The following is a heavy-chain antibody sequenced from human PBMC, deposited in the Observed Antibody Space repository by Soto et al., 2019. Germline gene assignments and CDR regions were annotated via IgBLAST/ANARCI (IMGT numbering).Heavy chain of an antibody. Sequence: PPETLSLTGAGYVGSVSDYSWHWNWMRQPPGKGLEWIGELDXSGRSSHNKSLKSRVTVSLDXSKNQFSLILTSVTAADRAVYYCARGALNYDLWWGPINGGMDVGGQGTTVTVSS. CDR1: VGSVSDYSWH. CDR2: LDXSGRS. J-gene: IGHJ6*02. V-gene: IGHV4-34*01. CDR3: ARGALNYDLWWGPINGGMDV. D-gene: IGHD3-3*01.